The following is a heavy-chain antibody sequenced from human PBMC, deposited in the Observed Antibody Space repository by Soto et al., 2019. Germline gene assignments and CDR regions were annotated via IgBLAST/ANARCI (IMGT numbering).Heavy chain of an antibody. CDR2: IYSAGGT. D-gene: IGHD5-12*01. V-gene: IGHV4-4*07. J-gene: IGHJ4*02. CDR1: GGPISGYY. Sequence: QVHLQDSGPGLVKPSETLSLTCAVSGGPISGYYCSWVRRPAGKGPDWIGRIYSAGGTSYKPSMKSQVTMSVDTSRSQLSLKLSAVTAADTAVDFCARARSGYEAHYCFDYWGRGTLIAVSS. CDR3: ARARSGYEAHYCFDY.